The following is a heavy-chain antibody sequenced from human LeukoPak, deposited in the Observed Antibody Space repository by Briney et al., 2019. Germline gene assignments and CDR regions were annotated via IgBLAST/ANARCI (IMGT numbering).Heavy chain of an antibody. J-gene: IGHJ4*02. CDR1: GFTFSSYG. Sequence: GGSLRLSCAASGFTFSSYGMHWVRQAPGKGLEWVAVIWYDGSNKYYADSVKGRFTISRDNSKNTLYLQMNSLRAEDTAVYYCARDESSGSYYYYFDYWGQGTLVGVSS. V-gene: IGHV3-33*01. D-gene: IGHD1-26*01. CDR2: IWYDGSNK. CDR3: ARDESSGSYYYYFDY.